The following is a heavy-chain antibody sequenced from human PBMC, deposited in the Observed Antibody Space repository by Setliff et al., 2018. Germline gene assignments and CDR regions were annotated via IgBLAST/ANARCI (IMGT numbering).Heavy chain of an antibody. CDR1: GYSISSGYI. CDR2: IGHTRSI. Sequence: PSETLSLTCTVSGYSISSGYIWGWIRQPPGKGLEWVGNIGHTRSINYNPSLKSRLTISRDTSKNQVSLKLNSVTATDTAVYYCARDLGHGGDSDYWGQGILGTVSS. V-gene: IGHV4-38-2*02. CDR3: ARDLGHGGDSDY. J-gene: IGHJ4*02. D-gene: IGHD2-21*02.